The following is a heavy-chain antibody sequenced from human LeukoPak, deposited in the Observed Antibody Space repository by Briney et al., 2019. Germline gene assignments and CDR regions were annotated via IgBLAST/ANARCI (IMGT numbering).Heavy chain of an antibody. CDR3: ARDSGYYYGSGSLLAFDI. V-gene: IGHV3-74*01. CDR2: INSDGSST. D-gene: IGHD3-10*01. Sequence: GGSLRLSCAASGFTFSSYWMHWVRHAPGKGLVWVSRINSDGSSTSYADSVKGRFTISRDNAKNTLYLQMNSLRAEDTAVYYCARDSGYYYGSGSLLAFDIWGQGTMVTVSS. J-gene: IGHJ3*02. CDR1: GFTFSSYW.